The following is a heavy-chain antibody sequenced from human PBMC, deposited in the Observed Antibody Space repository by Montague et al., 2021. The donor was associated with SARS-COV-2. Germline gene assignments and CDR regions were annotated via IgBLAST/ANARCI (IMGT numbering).Heavy chain of an antibody. J-gene: IGHJ4*02. D-gene: IGHD1-26*01. V-gene: IGHV3-30-3*01. CDR2: ISSDGSNK. CDR3: ARDHWAGATEFDY. CDR1: GFTFSRYA. Sequence: SLRLSCAASGFTFSRYAMHWVRQAPGKGLEWVAVISSDGSNKYYADSVKGRFTISRDNSKNTLYLQMNSLRAEDTAVYYCARDHWAGATEFDYWGQGTLVTVAS.